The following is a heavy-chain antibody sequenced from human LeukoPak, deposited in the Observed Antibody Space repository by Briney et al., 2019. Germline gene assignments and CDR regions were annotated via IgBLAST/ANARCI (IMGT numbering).Heavy chain of an antibody. CDR2: IYYSGST. CDR1: NGSISSYY. Sequence: SETLSLTCTVSNGSISSYYWSWIRQPPGKGLEWIGFIYYSGSTNYNPSLKSRVTISVDTSKNQYSLKLASVTAADTAMYYCARSCGGGSCNHFYYGMDVWGQGTTVTVSS. J-gene: IGHJ6*02. V-gene: IGHV4-59*08. CDR3: ARSCGGGSCNHFYYGMDV. D-gene: IGHD2-15*01.